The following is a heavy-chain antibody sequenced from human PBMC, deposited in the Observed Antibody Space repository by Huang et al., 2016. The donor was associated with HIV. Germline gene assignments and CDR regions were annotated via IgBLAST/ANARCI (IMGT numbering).Heavy chain of an antibody. CDR1: GFSLPSSGVA. Sequence: QITLKESGPTLVKPTQTLTLTCTFSGFSLPSSGVAVGWIRQPPGKALEWIALIYWDNEERVSPALKTRLTITKEHPKNEVVRTMTNMDPVDTATYYCVHRLRYGKWYVDYWGQGVLVTVSS. CDR2: IYWDNEE. D-gene: IGHD6-13*01. J-gene: IGHJ4*02. V-gene: IGHV2-5*02. CDR3: VHRLRYGKWYVDY.